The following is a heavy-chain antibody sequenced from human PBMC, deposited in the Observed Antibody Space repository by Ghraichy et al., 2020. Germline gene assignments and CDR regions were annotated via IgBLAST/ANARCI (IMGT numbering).Heavy chain of an antibody. J-gene: IGHJ4*02. D-gene: IGHD3-16*02. CDR3: ATSGVWGSYRYSRTTPLVF. CDR2: INHSGST. V-gene: IGHV4-34*01. CDR1: GGSFSGYY. Sequence: SETLSLTCAVYGGSFSGYYWSWIRQPPGKGLEWIGEINHSGSTNYNPSLKSRVTISVDTSKNQFSLKLSSVTAADTAVYYCATSGVWGSYRYSRTTPLVFWGQGTLVTVSS.